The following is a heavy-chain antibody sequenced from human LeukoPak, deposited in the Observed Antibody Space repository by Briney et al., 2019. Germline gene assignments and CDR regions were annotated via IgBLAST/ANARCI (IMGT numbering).Heavy chain of an antibody. CDR2: IKQDGSEK. CDR3: ARDLIATYYDFWSGPLGSGMDV. D-gene: IGHD3-3*01. V-gene: IGHV3-7*01. Sequence: GGSLRLSCAASGFTFSSYWMSWVRQAPGKGLEWVANIKQDGSEKYYVDSVKGRFTISRDNAKNSLYLQMNSLRAEDTAVYYCARDLIATYYDFWSGPLGSGMDVWGQGTTVTVSS. J-gene: IGHJ6*02. CDR1: GFTFSSYW.